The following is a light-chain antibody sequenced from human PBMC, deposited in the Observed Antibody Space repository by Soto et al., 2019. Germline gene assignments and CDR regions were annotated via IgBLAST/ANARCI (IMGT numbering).Light chain of an antibody. Sequence: ETVLTQSPATLSVSPGERATLSCRASRGFGPNLVWYQQKPGQAPRLLMYDASTRATDIPTRFSGSGSGSEFTLTISSLQSEDFAVYYCQQFAGWPLTFGGGTEVEIK. CDR3: QQFAGWPLT. CDR2: DAS. V-gene: IGKV3-15*01. CDR1: RGFGPN. J-gene: IGKJ4*01.